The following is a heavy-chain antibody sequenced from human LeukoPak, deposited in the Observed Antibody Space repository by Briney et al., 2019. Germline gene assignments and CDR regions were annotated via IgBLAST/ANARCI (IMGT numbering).Heavy chain of an antibody. Sequence: SETLSLTCAVYGGSFSGYYWSWIRQPPGKGLEWIGEINHSGSTNYNPSLKSRVTISVDTSKNQFSLKLSSVTAADTAVYYCARVFYYDGSGYYSRLGYMDVWGKGTTVTVSS. CDR1: GGSFSGYY. J-gene: IGHJ6*03. V-gene: IGHV4-34*01. D-gene: IGHD3-22*01. CDR2: INHSGST. CDR3: ARVFYYDGSGYYSRLGYMDV.